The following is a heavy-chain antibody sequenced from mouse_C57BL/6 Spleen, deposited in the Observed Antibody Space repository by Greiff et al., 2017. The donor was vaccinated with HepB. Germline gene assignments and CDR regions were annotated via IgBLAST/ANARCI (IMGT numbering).Heavy chain of an antibody. V-gene: IGHV1-54*01. D-gene: IGHD1-1*01. CDR1: GYAFTNYL. Sequence: QVQLQQSGAELVRPGTSVKVSCKASGYAFTNYLIEWVKQRPGQGLEWIGVINPGSGGTNYNEKFKGKATLTADKSSSTAYSQLSSLTSEDSAVYFCARTVVENWYFDVWGTGTTVTVSS. CDR3: ARTVVENWYFDV. CDR2: INPGSGGT. J-gene: IGHJ1*03.